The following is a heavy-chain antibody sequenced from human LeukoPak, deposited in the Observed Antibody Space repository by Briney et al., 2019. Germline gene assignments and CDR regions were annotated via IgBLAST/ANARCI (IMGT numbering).Heavy chain of an antibody. CDR2: ISSSSSYI. V-gene: IGHV3-21*04. D-gene: IGHD5-18*01. CDR1: GFTFSSYS. J-gene: IGHJ4*02. Sequence: GGSLRLSCAASGFTFSSYSMNWVRQAPGKGLEWVSSISSSSSYIYYADSVKGRFTISRDNAKNSLYLQMNSLRAEDTAVYYCARDPGYSPTRFDYWGQGTLATVSS. CDR3: ARDPGYSPTRFDY.